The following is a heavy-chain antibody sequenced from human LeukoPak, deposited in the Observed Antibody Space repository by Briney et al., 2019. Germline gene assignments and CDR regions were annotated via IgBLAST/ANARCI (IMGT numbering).Heavy chain of an antibody. CDR1: GFTFTNYV. Sequence: GASVKVSCKTSGFTFTNYVITWVRQAPGQGLEWMGWFSPYNGNTGYAQKFQGRVTITRNTSISTAFMELSSLRSEDTAVYYCARRAVGNSYYHSMDVWGKGTTVTVSS. V-gene: IGHV1-8*03. J-gene: IGHJ6*03. D-gene: IGHD6-19*01. CDR2: FSPYNGNT. CDR3: ARRAVGNSYYHSMDV.